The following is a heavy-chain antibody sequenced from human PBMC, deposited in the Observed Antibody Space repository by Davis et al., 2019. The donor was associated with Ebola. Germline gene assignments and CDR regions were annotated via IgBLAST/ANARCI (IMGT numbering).Heavy chain of an antibody. V-gene: IGHV3-74*01. Sequence: HTGGSLRLSCAASGFTFSDHWMHWVRQAAGKGLVWVSRIKSDGRSISYADSVKGRFTISRDNAKNTLYLQMNSLRVEDTAVYYCTRVIDGEYDGNWGQGTLVTVSS. J-gene: IGHJ4*02. CDR3: TRVIDGEYDGN. D-gene: IGHD4-17*01. CDR2: IKSDGRSI. CDR1: GFTFSDHW.